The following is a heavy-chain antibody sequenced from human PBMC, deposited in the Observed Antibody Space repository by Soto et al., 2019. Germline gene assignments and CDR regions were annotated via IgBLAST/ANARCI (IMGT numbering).Heavy chain of an antibody. D-gene: IGHD2-15*01. CDR3: ARLASGYCSGGSCYSRDYFDY. CDR2: IYPGDSDT. CDR1: GYSFTSYW. Sequence: GESLKISCKGSGYSFTSYWIGWVRQMPGKGLEWMGIIYPGDSDTRYSPSFQGQVTISADKSISTAYLQWSSLKASDTAMYYCARLASGYCSGGSCYSRDYFDYWGQGTLVTVSS. J-gene: IGHJ4*02. V-gene: IGHV5-51*01.